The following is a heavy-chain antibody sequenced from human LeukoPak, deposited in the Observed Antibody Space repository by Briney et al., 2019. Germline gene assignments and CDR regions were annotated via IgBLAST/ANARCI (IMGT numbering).Heavy chain of an antibody. CDR2: ISGSGGST. V-gene: IGHV3-23*01. J-gene: IGHJ4*02. CDR1: GFTFSSYA. D-gene: IGHD6-13*01. CDR3: ASGIAASQPAYN. Sequence: GGSLRLSCAASGFTFSSYAMSWVRRAPGKGLDWISAISGSGGSTYYADSVKGRFTISRDNSKNTLYLQMNSLRAEDTAVYYCASGIAASQPAYNWGQGTLVTVSS.